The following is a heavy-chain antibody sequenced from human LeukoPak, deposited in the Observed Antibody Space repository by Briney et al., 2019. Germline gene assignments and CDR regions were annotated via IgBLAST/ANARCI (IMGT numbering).Heavy chain of an antibody. CDR2: ISSSSSTI. CDR1: GFTFSSYS. Sequence: GGSLRLSCAASGFTFSSYSMNWVRQAPGKGLEWVSYISSSSSTIYYADSVKGRFTISRDNAKNSLYLQMNSLRDEDTAVYYCARDGLVRGVIIWDAFDIWGQGTMVTVSS. V-gene: IGHV3-48*02. J-gene: IGHJ3*02. D-gene: IGHD3-10*01. CDR3: ARDGLVRGVIIWDAFDI.